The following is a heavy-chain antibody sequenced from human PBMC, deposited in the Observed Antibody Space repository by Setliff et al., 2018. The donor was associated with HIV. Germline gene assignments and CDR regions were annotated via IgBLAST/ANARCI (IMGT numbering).Heavy chain of an antibody. CDR1: GGSISSGSYY. V-gene: IGHV4-61*10. CDR3: ASDISPDDGYNRLHYFDY. D-gene: IGHD5-12*01. Sequence: PSETLSLTCTVSGGSISSGSYYWNWIRQPAGKGLEWIGYIYYSGSTNYNPSLKSRVTISVDTSKNQFSLKLSSVTAADTAVYYCASDISPDDGYNRLHYFDYWGQGTLVTVSS. J-gene: IGHJ4*02. CDR2: IYYSGST.